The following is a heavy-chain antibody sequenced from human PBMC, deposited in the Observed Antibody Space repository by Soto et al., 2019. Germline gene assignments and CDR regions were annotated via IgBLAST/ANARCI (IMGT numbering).Heavy chain of an antibody. CDR1: GFTFSSYA. V-gene: IGHV3-30-3*01. CDR3: ARDPKYFDWLFGYFDY. CDR2: ISYDGSNK. Sequence: ESGGGVVQPGRSLRLPCAASGFTFSSYAMHWVRQAPGTGLEWVAVISYDGSNKYYADSVKGRFTISRDNSKNTLYLQMNSLRAEDTAVYYCARDPKYFDWLFGYFDYWGQGTLVTVSS. J-gene: IGHJ4*02. D-gene: IGHD3-9*01.